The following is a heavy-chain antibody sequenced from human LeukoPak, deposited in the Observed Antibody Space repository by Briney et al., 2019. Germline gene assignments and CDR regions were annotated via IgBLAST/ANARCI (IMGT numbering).Heavy chain of an antibody. V-gene: IGHV3-7*01. CDR2: ISHDGSEK. J-gene: IGHJ6*02. D-gene: IGHD3-9*01. Sequence: GGSLRLSCAASGFPFSSHWLSWFRQSPGKGLEWVAHISHDGSEKHYVDSVKGRFTISRDNARNSQFLQMNSLRVKDTAVYYCARDIGILTGYYPYYYYYGMDVWGQGTTVTVSS. CDR1: GFPFSSHW. CDR3: ARDIGILTGYYPYYYYYGMDV.